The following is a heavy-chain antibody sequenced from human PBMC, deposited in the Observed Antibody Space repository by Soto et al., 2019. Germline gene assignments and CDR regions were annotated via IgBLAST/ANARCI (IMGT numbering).Heavy chain of an antibody. CDR3: ARDLGGWPDY. D-gene: IGHD2-15*01. CDR1: GYTFTSYA. Sequence: QVQLVQSGAEVKKPGASVKVSCKASGYTFTSYAMHWVRQAPGQRLEWMGWINAGTGNTKYSPKFQGRVTITRDTSASTAYMELSSLRSEDTAVYYCARDLGGWPDYWGQGTLVTVSS. V-gene: IGHV1-3*01. CDR2: INAGTGNT. J-gene: IGHJ4*02.